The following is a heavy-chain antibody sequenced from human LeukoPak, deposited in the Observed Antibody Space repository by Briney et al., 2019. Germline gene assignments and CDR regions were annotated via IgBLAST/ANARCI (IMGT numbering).Heavy chain of an antibody. D-gene: IGHD1-26*01. J-gene: IGHJ4*02. CDR3: ARGSTAGGFDY. CDR1: GGSFSGYY. Sequence: SETLSLTCAVYGGSFSGYYWSWIRQPPGEGLEWIGEINHSGSTNYNPSLKSRVTIPVDTSKNQFSLKLSSVTAADTAVYYCARGSTAGGFDYWGQGTLVTVSS. V-gene: IGHV4-34*01. CDR2: INHSGST.